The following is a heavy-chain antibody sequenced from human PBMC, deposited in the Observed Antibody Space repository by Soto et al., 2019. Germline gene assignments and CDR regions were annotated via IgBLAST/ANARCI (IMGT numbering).Heavy chain of an antibody. V-gene: IGHV4-59*01. CDR3: ARVQRSYSNTFDY. CDR2: IYYSGST. Sequence: QVQLQESGPGLVKPSETLSLTCTVSGGSISSYYWSWIRQPPGKGLEWIGYIYYSGSTNYNPSLKRRVTISVDTSKNQFSLKLSSVTAADTAVYYCARVQRSYSNTFDYWGQGTLVTVSS. D-gene: IGHD4-4*01. J-gene: IGHJ4*02. CDR1: GGSISSYY.